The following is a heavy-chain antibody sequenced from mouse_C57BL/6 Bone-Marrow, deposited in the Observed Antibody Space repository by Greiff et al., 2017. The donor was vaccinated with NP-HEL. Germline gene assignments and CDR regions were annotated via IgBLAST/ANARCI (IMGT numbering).Heavy chain of an antibody. CDR2: IWSDGST. J-gene: IGHJ1*03. CDR1: GFSLTSYG. CDR3: ARHDYYGYWYFDV. D-gene: IGHD1-1*01. Sequence: QVHVKQSGPGLVAPSQSLSITCTVSGFSLTSYGVHWVRQPPGKGLEWLVVIWSDGSTTYNSALKSRLSISKDNSKSQVFLKMNSLQTDDTAMYYCARHDYYGYWYFDVWGTGTTVTVSS. V-gene: IGHV2-6-1*01.